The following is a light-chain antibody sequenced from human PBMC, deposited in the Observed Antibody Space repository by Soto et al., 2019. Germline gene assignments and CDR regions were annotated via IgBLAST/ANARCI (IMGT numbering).Light chain of an antibody. V-gene: IGKV1-33*01. Sequence: DIQMTQSPSSLSASVGDRVTITCQASPDISNYLNWYQQKPGKAPKILIYDASVLEAGVPSRFSGGGSGTHFTLTFSSLQAEDGATYYCQHFDNLPLTFGGGTKVEIK. CDR1: PDISNY. CDR3: QHFDNLPLT. J-gene: IGKJ4*01. CDR2: DAS.